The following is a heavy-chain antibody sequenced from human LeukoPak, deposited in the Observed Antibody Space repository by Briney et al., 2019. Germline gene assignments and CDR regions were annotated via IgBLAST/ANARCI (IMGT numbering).Heavy chain of an antibody. V-gene: IGHV3-9*01. Sequence: GGSLRLSCAASGFTFDDYAMHWVRQAPGKGLEWVSGISWNSGSIGYADSVKGRFTISRDNAKNSLYLQMNSLRAEGTALYYCAKAASSSGWYGHDFDYWGQGTLVTVSS. J-gene: IGHJ4*02. CDR3: AKAASSSGWYGHDFDY. CDR1: GFTFDDYA. CDR2: ISWNSGSI. D-gene: IGHD6-19*01.